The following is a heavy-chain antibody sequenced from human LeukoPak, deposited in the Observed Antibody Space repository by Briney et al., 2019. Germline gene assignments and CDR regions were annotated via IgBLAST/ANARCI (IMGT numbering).Heavy chain of an antibody. Sequence: GGSLRLSCAASGFTVSSNYMSWVRQAPGKGLEWVSVIYSGGSTYYADSVKGRFTISRDNSKNTLYLQMNGLRAEDTAVYYCAREVRGYYFDYWGQGTLVTASS. V-gene: IGHV3-53*01. J-gene: IGHJ4*02. CDR2: IYSGGST. CDR3: AREVRGYYFDY. D-gene: IGHD5-12*01. CDR1: GFTVSSNY.